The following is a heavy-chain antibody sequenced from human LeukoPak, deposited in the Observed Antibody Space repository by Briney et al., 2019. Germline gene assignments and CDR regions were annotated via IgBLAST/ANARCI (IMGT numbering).Heavy chain of an antibody. CDR2: IYTSGST. CDR3: AREGPYYDSSGYYLPDY. J-gene: IGHJ4*02. D-gene: IGHD3-22*01. Sequence: SETLSLTCTVSGGSISSGSYYWSWIRQPAGKGLEWIGRIYTSGSTNYNPSLESRVTISVDTSKNQFSLKLSSVTAADTAVYYCAREGPYYDSSGYYLPDYWGQGTLVTVSS. CDR1: GGSISSGSYY. V-gene: IGHV4-61*02.